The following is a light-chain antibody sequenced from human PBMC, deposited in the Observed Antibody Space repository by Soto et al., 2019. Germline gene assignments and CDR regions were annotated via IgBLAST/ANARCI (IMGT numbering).Light chain of an antibody. J-gene: IGKJ1*01. Sequence: EIVLTQSPGTLSLSPGERATLSCRTSQSVSSSYLAWYQQKPGQAPRLLIYGASTRATGIPDRFSGSGSGTEFTLTISRLEPEDFAVYNCQQYGTSFWTFGQGTKVEIK. CDR2: GAS. CDR3: QQYGTSFWT. V-gene: IGKV3-20*01. CDR1: QSVSSSY.